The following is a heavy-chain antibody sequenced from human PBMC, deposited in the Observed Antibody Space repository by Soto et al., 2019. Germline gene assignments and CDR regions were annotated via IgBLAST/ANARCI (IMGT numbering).Heavy chain of an antibody. CDR1: GDSISSHSHY. Sequence: SQTLSLTCTVSGDSISSHSHYWGWIRQPPGKGLESIANIYYDGNTYYNPSLKSRATISLDPSKYQFSLRLTAVPAADTAVYCCLKPSMAPGIFMPPFDSWG. J-gene: IGHJ4*01. D-gene: IGHD6-13*01. CDR3: LKPSMAPGIFMPPFDS. V-gene: IGHV4-39*01. CDR2: IYYDGNT.